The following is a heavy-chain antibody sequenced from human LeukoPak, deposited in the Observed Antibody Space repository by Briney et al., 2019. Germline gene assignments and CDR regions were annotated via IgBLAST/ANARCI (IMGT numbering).Heavy chain of an antibody. D-gene: IGHD6-19*01. J-gene: IGHJ4*02. CDR1: GYTFTDYY. CDR3: ATEEIRQWLVRNDY. Sequence: ASVKVSCKVSGYTFTDYYVHWVQQAPGKGLEWIGLVDPEDGETIYAEKFQGRVTITADTSTDTAYMELSSLRSEDTAVYYCATEEIRQWLVRNDYWGQGTLVTVSS. CDR2: VDPEDGET. V-gene: IGHV1-69-2*01.